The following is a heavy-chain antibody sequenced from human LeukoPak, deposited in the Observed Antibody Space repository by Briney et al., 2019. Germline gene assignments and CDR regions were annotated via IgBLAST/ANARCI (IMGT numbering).Heavy chain of an antibody. V-gene: IGHV4-59*01. Sequence: SETLSLTCTVSGGSMNNYYWSWIRQAPGKGLEWIGYISDSGSTNYNPSLRSRVTITVDTSKNQFSLKLSSVTAADTALYYCARYDYGDCWFDPWGQGTLVTVSS. CDR2: ISDSGST. D-gene: IGHD4-17*01. CDR1: GGSMNNYY. CDR3: ARYDYGDCWFDP. J-gene: IGHJ5*02.